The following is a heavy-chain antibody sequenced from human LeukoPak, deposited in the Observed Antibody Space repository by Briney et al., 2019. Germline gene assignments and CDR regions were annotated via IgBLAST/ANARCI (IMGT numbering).Heavy chain of an antibody. CDR2: LGTNGDS. D-gene: IGHD6-6*01. CDR1: GFSFSTYD. J-gene: IGHJ6*02. Sequence: GGSLRLSCVASGFSFSTYDMYWVRQAAGRGLEWVSALGTNGDSYYLGSVKGRFTISRDDGKNSLYLQMNSLGVEDTAVYYSTRELRGIASHYHGMDVWGQGTTVTVSS. V-gene: IGHV3-13*01. CDR3: TRELRGIASHYHGMDV.